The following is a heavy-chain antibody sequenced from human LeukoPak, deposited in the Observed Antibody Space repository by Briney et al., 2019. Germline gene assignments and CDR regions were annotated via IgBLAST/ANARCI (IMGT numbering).Heavy chain of an antibody. D-gene: IGHD3-16*01. CDR3: VRGKGDDY. V-gene: IGHV3-7*03. CDR1: GFIFSGFW. J-gene: IGHJ4*02. Sequence: GGSLRLSCAASGFIFSGFWMTWVRQAPGKGLEWVANIKQDGTEKYYVDSVKGRFTISRDNAKNSLYLQMNSLRVEDTAVYYCVRGKGDDYWGRGTLVTVSS. CDR2: IKQDGTEK.